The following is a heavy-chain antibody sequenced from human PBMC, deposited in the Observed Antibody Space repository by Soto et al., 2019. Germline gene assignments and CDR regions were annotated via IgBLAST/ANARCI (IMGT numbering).Heavy chain of an antibody. J-gene: IGHJ4*02. CDR3: AAGSDYGGAFLY. V-gene: IGHV5-51*01. D-gene: IGHD6-25*01. CDR1: GYSFTTSW. CDR2: IFPGDSDT. Sequence: GESLKISCKAAGYSFTTSWIGWVRQVPGKGLEWMGVIFPGDSDTRYSPSFEGHVSISADKSITSAHPEWSTLKASDTAIYYCAAGSDYGGAFLYWGQGSLVTVSS.